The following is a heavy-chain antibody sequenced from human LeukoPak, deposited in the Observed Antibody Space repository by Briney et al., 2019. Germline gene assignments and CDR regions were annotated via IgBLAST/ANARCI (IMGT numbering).Heavy chain of an antibody. D-gene: IGHD2-2*01. Sequence: SGTLSLTCAVSGGSISSSNWWSWVRQPPGKGLEWIGEIYHSGSTNYNPSLKSRVTISVDTSKNQFSLKLSSVTAADTAVYYCAREVSGYCSSTSCYAVDRYMDVWGKGTTVTVSS. CDR1: GGSISSSNW. CDR3: AREVSGYCSSTSCYAVDRYMDV. V-gene: IGHV4-4*02. J-gene: IGHJ6*03. CDR2: IYHSGST.